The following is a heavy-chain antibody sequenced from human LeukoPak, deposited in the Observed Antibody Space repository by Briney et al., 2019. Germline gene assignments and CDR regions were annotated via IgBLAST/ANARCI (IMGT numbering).Heavy chain of an antibody. D-gene: IGHD4-17*01. Sequence: GGSLRLSCAASGFTFSSYSMNWVRQAPGKGLEWVSYISSSSSTIYYADSVKGRLTISRDNAKNSLYLQMNSLRAEDTAVYYCARVPTVTAPDYYYYYYMDVWGKGTTVTVSS. V-gene: IGHV3-48*04. CDR2: ISSSSSTI. CDR3: ARVPTVTAPDYYYYYYMDV. CDR1: GFTFSSYS. J-gene: IGHJ6*03.